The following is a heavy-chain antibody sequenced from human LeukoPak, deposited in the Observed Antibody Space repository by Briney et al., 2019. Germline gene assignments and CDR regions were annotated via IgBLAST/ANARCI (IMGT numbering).Heavy chain of an antibody. V-gene: IGHV3-23*01. J-gene: IGHJ6*03. CDR3: AKDNGRYYYYMDV. Sequence: GGSLRLSCAASGFTFSNYAMSWVRQAPGKGLEWVSAISGGGGPTYYADSVKGRFTISRDNSKNTLYLQMNSLRAEDTALYYCAKDNGRYYYYMDVWGKGTTVTVSS. CDR1: GFTFSNYA. CDR2: ISGGGGPT.